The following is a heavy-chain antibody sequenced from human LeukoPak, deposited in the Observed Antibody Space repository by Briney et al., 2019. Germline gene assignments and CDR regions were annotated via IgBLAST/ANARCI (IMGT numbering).Heavy chain of an antibody. D-gene: IGHD3-3*01. Sequence: SVKVSCKASGGTFSSYTISWVRQAPGQGLEWMGRVIPILGIANYVQKFQGRVTITADKSTSTAYMELSSLRSEDTAVYYCVLRFLEWLFPGWWGQGTLVTVSS. CDR2: VIPILGIA. CDR1: GGTFSSYT. J-gene: IGHJ4*02. V-gene: IGHV1-69*02. CDR3: VLRFLEWLFPGW.